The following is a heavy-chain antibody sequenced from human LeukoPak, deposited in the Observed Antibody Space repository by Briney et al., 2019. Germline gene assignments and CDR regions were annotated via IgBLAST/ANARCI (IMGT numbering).Heavy chain of an antibody. CDR2: ISGSGGST. V-gene: IGHV3-23*01. CDR1: GFTFSSYA. J-gene: IGHJ4*02. D-gene: IGHD3-22*01. CDR3: AKEPRRGYYDSGGYFDY. Sequence: GGSLRLSCAASGFTFSSYAMTWVRQAPGKGLEWVSAISGSGGSTCYADSVKGRFTISRDNSKNTLYLQMNSLRAEDTAVYYCAKEPRRGYYDSGGYFDYWGQGSLVTVSS.